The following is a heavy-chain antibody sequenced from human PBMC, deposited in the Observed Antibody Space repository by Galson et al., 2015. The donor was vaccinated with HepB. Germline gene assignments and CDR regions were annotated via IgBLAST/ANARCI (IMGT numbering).Heavy chain of an antibody. CDR3: ARGGDSINWYSYYYFGFDV. J-gene: IGHJ6*02. Sequence: SVKVSCKASGGTFSSYTFSWVRQAPGQGLEWMGRIIPILDMANSAQKFQGRVTITADKSTSTTYMELSSLTSEDTAVYYCARGGDSINWYSYYYFGFDVWGQGTLVTVSS. CDR1: GGTFSSYT. D-gene: IGHD6-13*01. V-gene: IGHV1-69*02. CDR2: IIPILDMA.